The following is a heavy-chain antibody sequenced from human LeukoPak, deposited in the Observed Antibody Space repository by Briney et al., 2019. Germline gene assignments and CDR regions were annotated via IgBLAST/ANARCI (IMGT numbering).Heavy chain of an antibody. CDR1: GFTFSNYW. CDR2: IKQDGSEE. Sequence: PGGSLRLSCAASGFTFSNYWMSWVRQAPGKGLEWVANIKQDGSEEYYLDSVTGRFTISRDNAKNSLYLQMNSLRAEDTAAYYCARWATSFDFWGQGTLVTVSS. V-gene: IGHV3-7*01. CDR3: ARWATSFDF. D-gene: IGHD6-6*01. J-gene: IGHJ4*02.